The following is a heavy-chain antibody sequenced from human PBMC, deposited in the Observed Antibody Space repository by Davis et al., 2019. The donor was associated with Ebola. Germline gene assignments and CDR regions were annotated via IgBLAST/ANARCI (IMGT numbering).Heavy chain of an antibody. D-gene: IGHD2-15*01. CDR3: AKRIPRRQFDY. CDR1: GFTVSSNH. V-gene: IGHV3-53*01. J-gene: IGHJ4*02. CDR2: IYDQTT. Sequence: GESLKISCAASGFTVSSNHMSWVRQAPGKGLEWVSVIYDQTTAYADSVKGRFIVSRDNSKNTLYLQMNSLRAEDTAVYFCAKRIPRRQFDYWGQGILVTVSS.